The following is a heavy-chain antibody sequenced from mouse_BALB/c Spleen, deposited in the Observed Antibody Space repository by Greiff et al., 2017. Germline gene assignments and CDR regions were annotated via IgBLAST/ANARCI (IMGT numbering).Heavy chain of an antibody. CDR2: FNPYNDGT. Sequence: VQLQQSGAELVKLGASGKMSCKASGYIFTSFVIHWVKQKPGQGLEWIGNFNPYNDGTKYNEKFKGKATLTSDKSSSTAYMELSSLTSEASAVYYCARSELRHAGLDYWGQGTLVTVSA. CDR1: GYIFTSFV. J-gene: IGHJ3*01. D-gene: IGHD1-2*01. V-gene: IGHV1-14*01. CDR3: ARSELRHAGLDY.